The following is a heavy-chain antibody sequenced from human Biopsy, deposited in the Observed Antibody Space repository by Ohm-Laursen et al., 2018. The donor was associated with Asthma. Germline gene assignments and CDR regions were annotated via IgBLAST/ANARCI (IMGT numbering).Heavy chain of an antibody. J-gene: IGHJ3*02. CDR3: ARAYGGSFFSGSFDI. CDR1: GFAVSRDH. D-gene: IGHD4-23*01. Sequence: GSLRLSCTASGFAVSRDHMFWVRQAPGKGLEWVSVIYSGGTSHTADSVQGRVTISRDNSKNTLSLQMNSLRAEDTAVYYCARAYGGSFFSGSFDIWGQGTTVTVSS. V-gene: IGHV3-53*01. CDR2: IYSGGTS.